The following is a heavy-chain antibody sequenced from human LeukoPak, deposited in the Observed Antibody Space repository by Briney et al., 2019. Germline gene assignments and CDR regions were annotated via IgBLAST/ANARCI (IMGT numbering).Heavy chain of an antibody. CDR1: GGSISSYY. D-gene: IGHD2-15*01. J-gene: IGHJ4*02. CDR2: IYYSGST. Sequence: SETLSLTCTVSGGSISSYYWSWIRQPPGKGLEWIGYIYYSGSTNYNPSLKSRVTISVDTSKNQFSLKLSSVTAADTAVYYCASIHCSGGSCRFDYWGQGTLVTVSS. V-gene: IGHV4-59*01. CDR3: ASIHCSGGSCRFDY.